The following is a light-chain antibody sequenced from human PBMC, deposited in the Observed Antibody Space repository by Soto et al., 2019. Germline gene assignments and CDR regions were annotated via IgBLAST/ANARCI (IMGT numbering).Light chain of an antibody. Sequence: EIVMTQSPATLSVSPGEGTILSCRASQSIVTNLAWYQQKPGQAPRLLIYGASSRATGIPARFRGSGSGTEFTLTISSLQSEDFAVYYCQQYIDWPPWYTFGQGTKLEIK. CDR3: QQYIDWPPWYT. V-gene: IGKV3-15*01. J-gene: IGKJ2*01. CDR1: QSIVTN. CDR2: GAS.